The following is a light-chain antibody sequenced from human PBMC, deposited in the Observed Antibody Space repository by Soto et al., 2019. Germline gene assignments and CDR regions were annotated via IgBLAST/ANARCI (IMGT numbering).Light chain of an antibody. CDR3: FSFTTSWTHV. CDR2: EVN. V-gene: IGLV2-14*01. J-gene: IGLJ1*01. Sequence: QSVLTQPASVSGSPGQSITISCTGTSSDIGAYDYVSWLQQYPGKAPKLIISEVNNRPSGVSNRFSGSKSGNAASLTISGLQADDEAEYFCFSFTTSWTHVFGTGTKVTVL. CDR1: SSDIGAYDY.